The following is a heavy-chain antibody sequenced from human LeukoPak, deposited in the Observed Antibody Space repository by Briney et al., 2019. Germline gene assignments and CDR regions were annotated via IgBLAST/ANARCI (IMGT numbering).Heavy chain of an antibody. D-gene: IGHD3-16*02. Sequence: GGSLRLSCAASGFTFSSYAMSWVRQAPGKGLEWVSAISGSGGSTYYADSVKGRFTISRDNSKNTLYLQMNSLRAEDTAVYYCAKDRWDDYVWGSYRNKGNFDYWGQGTLVTVSS. CDR1: GFTFSSYA. V-gene: IGHV3-23*01. J-gene: IGHJ4*02. CDR3: AKDRWDDYVWGSYRNKGNFDY. CDR2: ISGSGGST.